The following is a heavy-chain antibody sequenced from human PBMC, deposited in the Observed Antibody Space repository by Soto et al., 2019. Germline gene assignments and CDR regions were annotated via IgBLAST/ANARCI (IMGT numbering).Heavy chain of an antibody. CDR2: ISAYNGNT. CDR1: GYTFTSYG. D-gene: IGHD3-22*01. Sequence: GASVKVSCKASGYTFTSYGISWVRQAPGQGLEWMGWISAYNGNTNYAQKLQGRVTMTTDTSTSTAYMELRSLRSDDTATYYCARSSTRYDSSGYYFDYWGQGTLVNVSS. J-gene: IGHJ4*02. V-gene: IGHV1-18*01. CDR3: ARSSTRYDSSGYYFDY.